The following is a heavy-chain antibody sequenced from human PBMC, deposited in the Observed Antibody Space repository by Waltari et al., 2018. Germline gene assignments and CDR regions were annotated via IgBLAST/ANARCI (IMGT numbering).Heavy chain of an antibody. J-gene: IGHJ4*02. V-gene: IGHV1-8*01. D-gene: IGHD6-13*01. CDR2: MNPNSGNT. CDR3: ARGVRSSSWSKFDY. CDR1: GYTFTSYD. Sequence: QVQLVQSGAEVKKPGAAVKVSCTASGYTFTSYDINWVRQATGQGLEWMGWMNPNSGNTGYAQKFQGRVTMTRNTSISTAYMELSSLRSEDTAVYYCARGVRSSSWSKFDYWGQGTLVTVSS.